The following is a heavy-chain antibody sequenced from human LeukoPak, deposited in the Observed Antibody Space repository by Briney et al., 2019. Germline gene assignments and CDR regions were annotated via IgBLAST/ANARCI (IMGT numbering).Heavy chain of an antibody. D-gene: IGHD3-10*01. Sequence: ASVKVSCKASGYTFTGYCMHWVRQAPGQGLEWMGWINPNSGGTNYAQKFQGRVTMTRDTSISTAYMELSRLRSDDTAVYYCARDFITMVRGVIQHEEYYYMDVWGKGTTVTISS. CDR1: GYTFTGYC. J-gene: IGHJ6*03. CDR3: ARDFITMVRGVIQHEEYYYMDV. V-gene: IGHV1-2*02. CDR2: INPNSGGT.